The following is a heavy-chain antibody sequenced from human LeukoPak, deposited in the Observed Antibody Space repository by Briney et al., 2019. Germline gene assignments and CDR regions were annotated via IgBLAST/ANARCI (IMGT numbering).Heavy chain of an antibody. CDR1: GFTFTSYS. CDR3: TKGGKWDVTPFDY. J-gene: IGHJ4*02. Sequence: GGSLRPSCAASGFTFTSYSMNWVRQAPGKGLEWVSTISGGGGSTYYADSVKGRFTISRDNSKNTLYLQVNSLRAEDTAVYYCTKGGKWDVTPFDYWGQGTLVTVSS. CDR2: ISGGGGST. V-gene: IGHV3-23*01. D-gene: IGHD1-26*01.